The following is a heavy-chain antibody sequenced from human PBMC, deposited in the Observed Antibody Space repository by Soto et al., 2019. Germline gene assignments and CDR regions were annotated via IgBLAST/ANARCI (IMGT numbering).Heavy chain of an antibody. CDR3: ARGSIYCSGGSCYSGGMDV. CDR2: IWYDGSNK. CDR1: GFTFSSYA. D-gene: IGHD2-15*01. Sequence: PGGSLRLSCAASGFTFSSYAMHWVRQAPGKGLEWVGFIWYDGSNKFYADSVKGRFTISRDNSKNTLYLQMNRLRVEDTAVYYCARGSIYCSGGSCYSGGMDVWGQGTTVTVSS. V-gene: IGHV3-30*02. J-gene: IGHJ6*02.